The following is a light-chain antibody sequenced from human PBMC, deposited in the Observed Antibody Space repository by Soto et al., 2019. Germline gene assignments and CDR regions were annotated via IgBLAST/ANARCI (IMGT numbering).Light chain of an antibody. J-gene: IGLJ1*01. CDR1: SSDVGGYKH. V-gene: IGLV2-14*01. CDR3: NSQRSSDTRV. Sequence: QSVLTQPASVSGSPGQSITISCTGTSSDVGGYKHVSWYQHHPGKAPKLMIYEVSNRPSGVSNRFSGSKSGYTASLTISGLQAEDEADYYCNSQRSSDTRVFGTGTKLTVL. CDR2: EVS.